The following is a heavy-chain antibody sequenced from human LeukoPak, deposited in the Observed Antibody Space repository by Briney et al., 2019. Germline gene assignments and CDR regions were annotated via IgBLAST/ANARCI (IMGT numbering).Heavy chain of an antibody. V-gene: IGHV5-10-1*01. J-gene: IGHJ4*02. CDR3: ARQGSGYYYNY. D-gene: IGHD3-22*01. Sequence: GESLKISCKGSGYSLTSYWISWVRQMPGKGLEWMGRIDPTDSYTNYSPSFQGHVTISADKSISTAYLQWSSLKASDTAMYDCARQGSGYYYNYWGQGNLVTVSP. CDR2: IDPTDSYT. CDR1: GYSLTSYW.